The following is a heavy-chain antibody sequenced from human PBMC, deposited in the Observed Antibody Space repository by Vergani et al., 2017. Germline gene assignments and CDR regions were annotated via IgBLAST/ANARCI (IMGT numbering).Heavy chain of an antibody. Sequence: HVQLVESGGGVVQPGGSLRLSCAASGFSFSTYGMHWVRQAPGRGLESVAFLRYDGSNEYYGDAVKGRFIISRDNSKNMLSLEMHSLRPEDTAVYYCANSYCSSLSCYAFYGMEVWGQGTTVTVSS. J-gene: IGHJ6*02. V-gene: IGHV3-30*02. CDR1: GFSFSTYG. CDR3: ANSYCSSLSCYAFYGMEV. CDR2: LRYDGSNE. D-gene: IGHD2-2*01.